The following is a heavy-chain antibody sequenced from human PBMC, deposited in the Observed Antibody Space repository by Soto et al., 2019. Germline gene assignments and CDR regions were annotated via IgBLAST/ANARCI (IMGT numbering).Heavy chain of an antibody. CDR2: IWYDGSNK. D-gene: IGHD2-15*01. J-gene: IGHJ4*02. V-gene: IGHV3-33*01. CDR3: ARDHPGYCSGGSCPSDY. Sequence: PGGSLRLSCAASGFTFSSYGMHWVRQAPGKGLGWVAVIWYDGSNKYYADSVKGRFTISRDNSKNTLYLQMNSLRAEDTAVYYCARDHPGYCSGGSCPSDYWGQGTLVTVSS. CDR1: GFTFSSYG.